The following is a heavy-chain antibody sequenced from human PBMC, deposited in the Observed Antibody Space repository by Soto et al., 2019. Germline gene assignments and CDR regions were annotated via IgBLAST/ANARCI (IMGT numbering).Heavy chain of an antibody. CDR3: VKDGEVAAAGDYGMDV. CDR2: IIGSVGST. Sequence: EVQLLESGGGLVQPGESLRLSCAASGFTFSRYAMSWVRQAPGKGLEWVSSIIGSVGSTYYADSVKGRFTISRDNFKNKLYLQMHSLRVEDTAVYYCVKDGEVAAAGDYGMDVWGQGTTVTAS. D-gene: IGHD6-13*01. CDR1: GFTFSRYA. V-gene: IGHV3-23*01. J-gene: IGHJ6*02.